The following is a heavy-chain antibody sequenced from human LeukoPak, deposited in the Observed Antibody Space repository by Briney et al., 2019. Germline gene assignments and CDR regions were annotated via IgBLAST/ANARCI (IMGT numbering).Heavy chain of an antibody. CDR1: GGSISSYY. J-gene: IGHJ4*02. CDR2: IYTSGST. D-gene: IGHD3-22*01. CDR3: ARILRGVVVIT. V-gene: IGHV4-4*09. Sequence: SETLSLTCTVSGGSISSYYWSWIRQPPGKGLEWIGYIYTSGSTNYNPSLKSRVTISVDTSKNQFSLKLSSVTAADTAMYYCARILRGVVVITWGQGTLVTVSS.